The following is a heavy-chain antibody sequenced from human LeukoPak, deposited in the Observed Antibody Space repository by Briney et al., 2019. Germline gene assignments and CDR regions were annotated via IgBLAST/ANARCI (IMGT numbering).Heavy chain of an antibody. V-gene: IGHV4-34*01. CDR1: GGSFSGYY. Sequence: SETLSLTCAVYGGSFSGYYWSWIRQPPGKGLEWIGEINHSGSTNYNPSLKSRVTISVDTSKNQFSLKLSSVTAADTAVYYCARGRGTMIVVVKPIGAYYFGYWGQGTLVTVSS. CDR2: INHSGST. D-gene: IGHD3-22*01. J-gene: IGHJ4*02. CDR3: ARGRGTMIVVVKPIGAYYFGY.